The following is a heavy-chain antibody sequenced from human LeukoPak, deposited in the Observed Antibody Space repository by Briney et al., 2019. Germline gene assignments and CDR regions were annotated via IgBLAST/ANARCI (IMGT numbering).Heavy chain of an antibody. Sequence: ASVKVSCKASGGTFSSYAISWVRQAPGQGLEWMGWISAYNGNTNYAQKLQGRVTMTTDTSTSTAYMELRSLRSDDTAAYYCARLPRGTTVTTFFDYWGQGTLVTVSS. J-gene: IGHJ4*02. D-gene: IGHD4-17*01. CDR2: ISAYNGNT. CDR3: ARLPRGTTVTTFFDY. V-gene: IGHV1-18*01. CDR1: GGTFSSYA.